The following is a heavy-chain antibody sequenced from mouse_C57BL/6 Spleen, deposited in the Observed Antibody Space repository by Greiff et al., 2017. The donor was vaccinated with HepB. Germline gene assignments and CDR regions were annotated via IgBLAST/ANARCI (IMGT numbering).Heavy chain of an antibody. D-gene: IGHD2-3*01. CDR2: ISDGGSYT. CDR3: ARDHDGYYTWFAY. J-gene: IGHJ3*01. Sequence: VKVVESGGGLVKPGGSLKLSCAASGFTFSSYAMSWVRQTPEKRLEWVATISDGGSYTYYPDNVKGRFTISRDNAKNNLYLQMSHLKSEDTALYYCARDHDGYYTWFAYWGQGTLVTVSA. CDR1: GFTFSSYA. V-gene: IGHV5-4*01.